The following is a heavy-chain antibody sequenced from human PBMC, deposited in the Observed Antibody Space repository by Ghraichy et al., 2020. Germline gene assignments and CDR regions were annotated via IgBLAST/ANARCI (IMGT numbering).Heavy chain of an antibody. D-gene: IGHD6-19*01. Sequence: GGSLRLSCAASGFTVSAYWMSWVRQAPGKGLEWVASIKQDGSDQYYVDSVMGRFIISRDTANNSLYLQRNSLRAGDTALYYCVGISGWAGLMDVWGQGTTVTVSS. CDR2: IKQDGSDQ. V-gene: IGHV3-7*03. J-gene: IGHJ6*02. CDR3: VGISGWAGLMDV. CDR1: GFTVSAYW.